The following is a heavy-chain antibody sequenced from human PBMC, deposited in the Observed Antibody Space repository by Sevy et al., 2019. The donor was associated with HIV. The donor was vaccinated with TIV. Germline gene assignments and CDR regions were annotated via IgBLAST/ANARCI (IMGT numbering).Heavy chain of an antibody. CDR3: ARGGSVNGYCDSPFDY. Sequence: ASVKVSCKASGYTFTGYYMHWVRQAPGQGLEWMGWINPNSGGTNYAQKFQGWVTMTRDTSISTAYMELSKLRSDDTAVYYCARGGSVNGYCDSPFDYWGQGTLVTVSS. D-gene: IGHD3-9*01. J-gene: IGHJ4*02. CDR1: GYTFTGYY. V-gene: IGHV1-2*04. CDR2: INPNSGGT.